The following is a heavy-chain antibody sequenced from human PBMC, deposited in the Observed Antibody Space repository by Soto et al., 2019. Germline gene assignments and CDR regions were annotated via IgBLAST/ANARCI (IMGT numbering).Heavy chain of an antibody. V-gene: IGHV4-31*03. J-gene: IGHJ4*02. D-gene: IGHD3-10*01. CDR1: GGSISSGGYY. CDR2: IYYSGSN. CDR3: ARARGKDDYVAY. Sequence: QVQLQESGPGLVKPTQTLSLTCTVSGGSISSGGYYWSWIRQHPGKGLEWIGYIYYSGSNYYNPSLKSRVTISVETSKNQFSLQLSSVTAADTAVYYCARARGKDDYVAYWGQGTLVTVSS.